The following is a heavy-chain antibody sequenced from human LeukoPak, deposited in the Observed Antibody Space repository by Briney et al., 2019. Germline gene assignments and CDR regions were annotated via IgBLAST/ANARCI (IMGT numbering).Heavy chain of an antibody. CDR2: IYYSGST. Sequence: SETLSLTCTVSGGSISSYYWSWIRQPPRKGLEWIGYIYYSGSTNYNPSLKSRVTISVDTSKNQFSLKLSSVTAADTAVYYCARSQYSSGWYLGYFQHWGQGTLVTVSS. V-gene: IGHV4-59*01. D-gene: IGHD6-19*01. J-gene: IGHJ1*01. CDR3: ARSQYSSGWYLGYFQH. CDR1: GGSISSYY.